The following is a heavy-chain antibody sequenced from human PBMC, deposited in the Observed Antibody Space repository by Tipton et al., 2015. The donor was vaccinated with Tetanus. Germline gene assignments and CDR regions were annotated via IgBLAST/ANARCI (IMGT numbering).Heavy chain of an antibody. CDR2: IYYSGST. J-gene: IGHJ4*02. CDR3: ARACRSSWYEDGY. V-gene: IGHV4-59*01. D-gene: IGHD6-13*01. Sequence: TLSLTCAVYGGSFSGYYWSWIRQPPGKGLEWIGYIYYSGSTNYNPSLKSRVTISVDTSKNQFSLKLSSVTAADTAVYYCARACRSSWYEDGYWGQGTLVTVSS. CDR1: GGSFSGYY.